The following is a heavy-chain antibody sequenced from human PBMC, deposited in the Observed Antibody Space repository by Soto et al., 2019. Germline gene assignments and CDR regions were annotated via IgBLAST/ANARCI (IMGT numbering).Heavy chain of an antibody. J-gene: IGHJ6*02. Sequence: QVQLVESGGGVVQPGRSLRLSCAASGFTFSSYAMHWVRQAPGKGLEWVAVISYDGSNKYYADSVKGRFTISRDNSKNTLYLQMNSLRAEDTAVYYCARDPILGYCISTSCPYYYGMDVWGQGTTVTVSS. V-gene: IGHV3-30-3*01. CDR3: ARDPILGYCISTSCPYYYGMDV. CDR2: ISYDGSNK. CDR1: GFTFSSYA. D-gene: IGHD2-2*01.